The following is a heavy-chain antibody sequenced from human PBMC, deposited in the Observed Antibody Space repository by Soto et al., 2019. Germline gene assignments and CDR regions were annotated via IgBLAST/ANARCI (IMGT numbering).Heavy chain of an antibody. CDR1: VFTFSNYA. J-gene: IGHJ4*02. CDR2: ISGRGGNT. Sequence: WGSLRLSCASSVFTFSNYAMSWVRQAPGKGLEWVSTISGRGGNTYYADSVNGRFTISRDNSRNTLYLQMESLRVEDSAVYSCAKAGCSGGTCYIYYFDYWGQGAMVTVSS. CDR3: AKAGCSGGTCYIYYFDY. D-gene: IGHD2-15*01. V-gene: IGHV3-23*01.